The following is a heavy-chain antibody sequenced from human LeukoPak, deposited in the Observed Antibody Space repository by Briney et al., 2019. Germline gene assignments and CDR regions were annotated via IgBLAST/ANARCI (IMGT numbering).Heavy chain of an antibody. CDR3: ARGLAVAGHLDY. Sequence: SETLSLTCTVSGGSISSYYWGWIRQPPGKGLEWIGSIYYSGSTYYNPSLKSRVTISVDTSKNQFSLKLSSVTAADTAVYYCARGLAVAGHLDYWGQGTLVTVSS. CDR1: GGSISSYY. CDR2: IYYSGST. D-gene: IGHD6-19*01. V-gene: IGHV4-39*07. J-gene: IGHJ4*02.